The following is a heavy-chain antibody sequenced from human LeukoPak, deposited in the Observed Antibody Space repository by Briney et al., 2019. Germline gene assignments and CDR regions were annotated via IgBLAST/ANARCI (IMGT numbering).Heavy chain of an antibody. V-gene: IGHV3-21*01. CDR2: ISSSSTYI. Sequence: GGSLRLSCAASGFSFSTYYVNWVRQAPGKGLEWVSCISSSSTYIYYADLVRGRFAISRDNAKNSLYLQMNSLRAEDTAVYYCARENHGSFDYWGQGSLVTVSS. D-gene: IGHD1-14*01. J-gene: IGHJ4*02. CDR3: ARENHGSFDY. CDR1: GFSFSTYY.